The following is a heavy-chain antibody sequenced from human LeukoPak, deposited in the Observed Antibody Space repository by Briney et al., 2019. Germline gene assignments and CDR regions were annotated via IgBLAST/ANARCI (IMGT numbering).Heavy chain of an antibody. V-gene: IGHV4-34*01. CDR2: INHSGST. D-gene: IGHD5-18*01. J-gene: IGHJ5*02. CDR3: ARGGYSYGYNWFDP. Sequence: SETLSLTCAVYGGSFSGYYWSWIRQPPGKGLEWIGEINHSGSTNYNPSLKSRVTISVDTSENQFSLKLSSVTAANTAVYYCARGGYSYGYNWFDPWGQGTLVTVSS. CDR1: GGSFSGYY.